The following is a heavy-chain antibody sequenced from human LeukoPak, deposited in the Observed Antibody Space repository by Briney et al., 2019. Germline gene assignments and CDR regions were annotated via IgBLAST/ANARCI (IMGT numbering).Heavy chain of an antibody. Sequence: SVKVSCKASGGTFSSYAISWVRQAPGQGLEWMGGIIPIFGTANYAQKFQGRVTITADESTSTAYMELSSLRSEDTAVYYCVRQGLYCGGDCYIRAFDIWGQGTMVTVSS. CDR2: IIPIFGTA. J-gene: IGHJ3*02. CDR1: GGTFSSYA. D-gene: IGHD2-21*01. CDR3: VRQGLYCGGDCYIRAFDI. V-gene: IGHV1-69*13.